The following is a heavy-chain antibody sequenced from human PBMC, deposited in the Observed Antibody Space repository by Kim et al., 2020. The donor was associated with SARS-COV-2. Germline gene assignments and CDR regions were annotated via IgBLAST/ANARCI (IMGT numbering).Heavy chain of an antibody. CDR1: GGSISIYY. CDR3: AVSPTNKYFDY. Sequence: SETLSLTCTVSGGSISIYYWSWIRQPPGKGLEWVGYIYYSGSTNYNPSLKSRVTISLDTSTNQSSLKLSSVTAADTAVYYCAVSPTNKYFDYWGQVNLVT. V-gene: IGHV4-59*13. J-gene: IGHJ4*02. CDR2: IYYSGST.